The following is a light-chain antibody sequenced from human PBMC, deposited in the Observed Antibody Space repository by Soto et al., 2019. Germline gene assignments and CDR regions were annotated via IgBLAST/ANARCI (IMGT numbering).Light chain of an antibody. Sequence: EIVVTQSPATLSLSPGERATLSCRASQSISNSLAWYQQKPGQAPRLLIYVASKRATGIPARFSGSGSGTDFTLTISSLEPEDSAVYYCQQRGEWPPGATFGQGTRLEIK. V-gene: IGKV3-11*01. CDR3: QQRGEWPPGAT. CDR2: VAS. J-gene: IGKJ5*01. CDR1: QSISNS.